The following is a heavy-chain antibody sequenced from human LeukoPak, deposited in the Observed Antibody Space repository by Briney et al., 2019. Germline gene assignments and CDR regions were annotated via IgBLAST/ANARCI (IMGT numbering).Heavy chain of an antibody. Sequence: PGGSLRLSCAASGFTFSNYGMHWVRQAPGKGLEWVAIISYDGSNKYYADSVKGRFTISRDNSKNTLYLQMTSLRAQDTAIYYCAVMNNLYFFDYWGQGTLVTVSS. CDR2: ISYDGSNK. V-gene: IGHV3-30*03. D-gene: IGHD1/OR15-1a*01. CDR1: GFTFSNYG. CDR3: AVMNNLYFFDY. J-gene: IGHJ4*02.